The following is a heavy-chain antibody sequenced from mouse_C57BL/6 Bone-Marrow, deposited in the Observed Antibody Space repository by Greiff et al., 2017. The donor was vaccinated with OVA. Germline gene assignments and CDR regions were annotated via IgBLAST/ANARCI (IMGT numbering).Heavy chain of an antibody. D-gene: IGHD1-1*01. CDR2: ISNGGGST. CDR3: ARGRRGSTPAWFAY. Sequence: EVKLVESGGGLVQPGGSLKLSCAASGFTFSDYYMYWVRQTPEKRLEWVAYISNGGGSTYYPDTVKGRFTISRDNAKNTLYLQMSRLKSEDTAMYYCARGRRGSTPAWFAYWGQGTLVTVSA. CDR1: GFTFSDYY. V-gene: IGHV5-12*01. J-gene: IGHJ3*01.